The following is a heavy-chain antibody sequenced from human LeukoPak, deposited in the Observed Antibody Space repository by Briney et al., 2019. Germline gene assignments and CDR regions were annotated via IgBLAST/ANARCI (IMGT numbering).Heavy chain of an antibody. D-gene: IGHD3-22*01. CDR1: GGSISSGDYY. CDR2: MYYSGST. J-gene: IGHJ5*02. V-gene: IGHV4-30-4*01. Sequence: SETLSLTCTVSGGSISSGDYYWSWIRQPPGKGLEWIAYMYYSGSTYYNPSLNSRVTMSADMSKNQLSLKLSSVTAADTAVYYCARPYYYDSRIDPWGQGILVTVSS. CDR3: ARPYYYDSRIDP.